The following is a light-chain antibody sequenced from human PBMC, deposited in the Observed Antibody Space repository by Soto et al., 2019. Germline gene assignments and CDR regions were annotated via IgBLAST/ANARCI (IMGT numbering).Light chain of an antibody. CDR1: QTIRSW. CDR2: KAS. CDR3: QHYSSYPLS. Sequence: DIRMTQSPSTLSASVGDKVTITCRASQTIRSWLAWYQQKPGKAPKLLIYKASTLQSGVPSRFSGSESGTEFTLTISSLQPDDFATYYCQHYSSYPLSFGGGTKVEVK. V-gene: IGKV1-5*03. J-gene: IGKJ4*01.